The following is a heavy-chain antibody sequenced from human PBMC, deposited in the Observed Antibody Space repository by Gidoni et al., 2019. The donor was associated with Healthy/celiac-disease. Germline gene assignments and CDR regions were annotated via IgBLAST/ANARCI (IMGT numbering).Heavy chain of an antibody. CDR3: ARGITMVRGVIGPQPFDY. J-gene: IGHJ4*02. D-gene: IGHD3-10*01. CDR2: IYYSGST. V-gene: IGHV4-59*01. Sequence: QVQLQESGPGLVKPSETLSLTCTVSGGSISSYYWSWIRQPPGKGLEWIGYIYYSGSTNYNPSLKSRVTISVDTSKNQFSLKLSSVTAADTAVYYCARGITMVRGVIGPQPFDYWGQGTLVTVSS. CDR1: GGSISSYY.